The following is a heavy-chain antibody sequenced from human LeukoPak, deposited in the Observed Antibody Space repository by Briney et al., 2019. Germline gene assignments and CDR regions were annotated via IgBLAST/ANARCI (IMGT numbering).Heavy chain of an antibody. CDR3: ASGRYRGSLDY. CDR2: IYHSGST. V-gene: IGHV4-38-2*01. Sequence: SETLSLTCAVSGYSISSGYYWGWIRQPPGKGLEWIGSIYHSGSTYYNPSLKSRVTISVDTSKNQFSLKLSSVTAADTAVYYCASGRYRGSLDYWGQGTLVTVSS. CDR1: GYSISSGYY. J-gene: IGHJ4*02. D-gene: IGHD3-16*02.